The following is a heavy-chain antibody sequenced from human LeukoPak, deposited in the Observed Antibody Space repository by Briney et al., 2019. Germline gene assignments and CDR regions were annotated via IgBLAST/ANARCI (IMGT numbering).Heavy chain of an antibody. CDR2: IYYSGST. J-gene: IGHJ6*02. CDR3: ARDVVVAAEYYYYYYGMDV. Sequence: SQTLSLTCTVSGGSTSSGDYYWSWIRQPPGKGLEWIGYIYYSGSTYYNPSLKSRVTISVDTSKNQFSLKLSSVTAADTAVYYCARDVVVAAEYYYYYYGMDVWGQGTTVTVSS. D-gene: IGHD2-15*01. CDR1: GGSTSSGDYY. V-gene: IGHV4-30-4*01.